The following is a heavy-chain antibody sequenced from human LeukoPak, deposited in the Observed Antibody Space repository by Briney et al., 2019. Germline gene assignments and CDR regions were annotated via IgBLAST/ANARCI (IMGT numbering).Heavy chain of an antibody. J-gene: IGHJ4*02. CDR2: IYYSGST. CDR3: ASRGSYYGQFDY. Sequence: SEILSLTCAVYGGSFSGYYWSWIRQPPGKGLEWIGYIYYSGSTNYNPSLKSRVTISVDTSKNQFSLKLSSVTAADTAVYYCASRGSYYGQFDYWGQGTLVTVSS. CDR1: GGSFSGYY. V-gene: IGHV4-59*08. D-gene: IGHD3-10*01.